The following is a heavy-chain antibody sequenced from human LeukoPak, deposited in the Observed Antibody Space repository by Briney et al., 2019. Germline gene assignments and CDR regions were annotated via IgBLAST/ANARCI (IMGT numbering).Heavy chain of an antibody. CDR2: IYYSGST. CDR1: GGSISSSSYY. CDR3: ASKAVAGTFSRFDP. J-gene: IGHJ5*02. Sequence: SETLSLTCTVSGGSISSSSYYWGWTRQPPGKGLEWIGSIYYSGSTYYNPSLKSRVTISVDTSKNQFSLKLSSVTAADTAVYYCASKAVAGTFSRFDPWGQGTLVTVSS. V-gene: IGHV4-39*01. D-gene: IGHD6-19*01.